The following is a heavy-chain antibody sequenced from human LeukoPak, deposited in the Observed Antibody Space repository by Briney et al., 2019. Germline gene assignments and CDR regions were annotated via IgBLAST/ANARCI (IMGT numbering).Heavy chain of an antibody. V-gene: IGHV4-59*12. CDR2: IYYSGST. CDR3: ARSGIAAALEGFEYFQH. CDR1: GDSITSYY. D-gene: IGHD6-13*01. J-gene: IGHJ1*01. Sequence: PSETLSLTCTVSGDSITSYYWNWIRQPPGTGLEWIGYIYYSGSTNYNPSLKSRVTISVDTSKNQFSLKLSSVTAEDTAVYYCARSGIAAALEGFEYFQHWGQGTLVTVSS.